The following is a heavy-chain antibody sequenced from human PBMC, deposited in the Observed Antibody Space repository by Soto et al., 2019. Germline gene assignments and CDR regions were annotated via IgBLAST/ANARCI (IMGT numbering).Heavy chain of an antibody. CDR1: GGSNRSSYL. CDR3: AREGGVDTAMDPLNYFDY. V-gene: IGHV4-4*02. Sequence: SETLSLTCAVSGGSNRSSYLWRFVHPPAGKGLECIGEIYHSGSTNYNPSLKSRVTISVDKSKNQFSLKLSSVTAADTAVYYCAREGGVDTAMDPLNYFDYWGQGTLVTVSS. J-gene: IGHJ4*02. CDR2: IYHSGST. D-gene: IGHD5-18*01.